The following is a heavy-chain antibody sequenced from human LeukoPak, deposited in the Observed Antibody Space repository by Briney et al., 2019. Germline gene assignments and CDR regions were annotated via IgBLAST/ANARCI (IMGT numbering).Heavy chain of an antibody. CDR3: AGDRHYCSSTSCLSYFDY. CDR1: GGSISSYY. CDR2: IYTSGST. D-gene: IGHD2-2*01. V-gene: IGHV4-4*07. J-gene: IGHJ4*02. Sequence: SETLSLTCTVSGGSISSYYWSWIRQPAGKGPEWIGRIYTSGSTNYNPSLKSRVTMSVDTSKNQFSLKLSSVTAADTAVYYCAGDRHYCSSTSCLSYFDYWGQGTLVTVSS.